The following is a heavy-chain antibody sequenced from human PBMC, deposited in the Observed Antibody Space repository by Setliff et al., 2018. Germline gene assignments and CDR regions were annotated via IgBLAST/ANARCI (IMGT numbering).Heavy chain of an antibody. J-gene: IGHJ6*03. CDR1: GYTFTGYA. Sequence: ASVKVSCKASGYTFTGYAINWVRQAPGQGLEYLGWINTNTGDPTYVQGFTGRFVFSLDTSVSTAYLQISSLKAEDTAVYYCARGVYEYSYGYRGHYYYMGVWGKGATVTVSS. CDR3: ARGVYEYSYGYRGHYYYMGV. D-gene: IGHD3-16*01. V-gene: IGHV7-4-1*02. CDR2: INTNTGDP.